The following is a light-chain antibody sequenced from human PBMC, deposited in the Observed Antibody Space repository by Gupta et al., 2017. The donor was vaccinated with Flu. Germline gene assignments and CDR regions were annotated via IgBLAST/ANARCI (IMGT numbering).Light chain of an antibody. J-gene: IGKJ4*01. CDR1: QSVSSN. CDR2: GAS. Sequence: ERATRSSRPSQSVSSNLAAYQQKPPQAPTLLIYGASTSATGIPARFSGSGSSTEFTLTISSLQSEDVAVYYGQQYNNWHPLTCGGGTKVEIK. CDR3: QQYNNWHPLT. V-gene: IGKV3-15*01.